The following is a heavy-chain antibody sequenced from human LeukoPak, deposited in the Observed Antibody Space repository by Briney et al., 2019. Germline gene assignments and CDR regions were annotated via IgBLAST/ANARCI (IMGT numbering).Heavy chain of an antibody. J-gene: IGHJ4*02. CDR1: GGSISSYY. CDR2: IYYSGST. CDR3: ARGRGIVVVPAAIPAPRFDY. V-gene: IGHV4-59*12. D-gene: IGHD2-2*01. Sequence: SETLSLTCTVSGGSISSYYWSWIRQPPGKGLEWIGYIYYSGSTNCNPSLKSRVTISVDTSKNQFSLKLSSVTAADTAVYYCARGRGIVVVPAAIPAPRFDYRGQGTLVTVSS.